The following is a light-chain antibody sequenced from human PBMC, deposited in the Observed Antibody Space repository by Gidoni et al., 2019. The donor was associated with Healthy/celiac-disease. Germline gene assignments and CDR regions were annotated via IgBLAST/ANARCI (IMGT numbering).Light chain of an antibody. CDR1: QSVSSSY. Sequence: EIVFTQSPGTLSLSPGERATLSCRAIQSVSSSYLAWYQQKPGQAPRLLIYGASSRATGIPDRFSGSGSGTDFTLTISRLEPEDFAVYYCQQYGSSTLFTFGPGTKVDIK. CDR3: QQYGSSTLFT. V-gene: IGKV3-20*01. J-gene: IGKJ3*01. CDR2: GAS.